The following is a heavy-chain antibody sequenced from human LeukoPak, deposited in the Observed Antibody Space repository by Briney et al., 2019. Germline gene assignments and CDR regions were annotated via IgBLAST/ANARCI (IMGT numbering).Heavy chain of an antibody. CDR3: ARDDPRWGTSGDY. V-gene: IGHV3-21*01. CDR1: GFTFSAYT. J-gene: IGHJ4*02. Sequence: GGSLRLSCVASGFTFSAYTMNWLRQAPAKGLEWVSFISSSSTYIYYADSLKGRFTISRDNAKNSLYLQMNSLRAEDTAVYYCARDDPRWGTSGDYWGQGTLVTVSS. CDR2: ISSSSTYI. D-gene: IGHD7-27*01.